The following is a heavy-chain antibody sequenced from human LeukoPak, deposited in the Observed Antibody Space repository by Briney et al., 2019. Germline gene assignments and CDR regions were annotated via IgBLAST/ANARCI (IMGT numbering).Heavy chain of an antibody. J-gene: IGHJ3*02. D-gene: IGHD5-12*01. V-gene: IGHV3-7*01. Sequence: GGSLRLSCAASGFTFSSYWMTWVRQAPGKGLEWVANIKQDGSEKYYVDSVKGRFTISRDNAKNSLYLQMNSLRAEDTAVYYCARDLRPYSGYDKLAFDIWGQGTMVTVSS. CDR1: GFTFSSYW. CDR3: ARDLRPYSGYDKLAFDI. CDR2: IKQDGSEK.